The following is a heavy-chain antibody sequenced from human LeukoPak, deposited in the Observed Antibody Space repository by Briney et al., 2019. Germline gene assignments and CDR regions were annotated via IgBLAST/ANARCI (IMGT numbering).Heavy chain of an antibody. CDR2: ISSSGSTI. CDR1: GFTFSSYE. CDR3: ARGATGYSMGY. Sequence: GGSLRLSCAASGFTFSSYEMNWVRQAPGKGLEWVSYISSSGSTIYYADSVKGRFTISRDNAKNSLYLQMNSLRAEDTAVYYCARGATGYSMGYWGQGTLVTVSS. V-gene: IGHV3-48*03. D-gene: IGHD3-9*01. J-gene: IGHJ4*02.